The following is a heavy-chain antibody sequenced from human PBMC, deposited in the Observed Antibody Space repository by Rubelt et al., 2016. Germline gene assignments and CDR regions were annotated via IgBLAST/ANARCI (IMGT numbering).Heavy chain of an antibody. CDR1: GGSISSSSYY. CDR3: AGYGYCSSTSCYATWFDP. CDR2: IYYSGST. D-gene: IGHD2-2*03. J-gene: IGHJ5*02. Sequence: QLQLQESGPGLVKPSETLSLTCTVSGGSISSSSYYWGWIRQPPGKGLEWIGSIYYSGSTYYNPSLKSRVTISVDTSKNQFSLKLSSVTAADTAVYYCAGYGYCSSTSCYATWFDPWGQGTLVTVSS. V-gene: IGHV4-39*07.